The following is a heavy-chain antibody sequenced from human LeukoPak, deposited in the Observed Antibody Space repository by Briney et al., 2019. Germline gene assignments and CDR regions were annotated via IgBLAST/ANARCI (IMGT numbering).Heavy chain of an antibody. CDR1: ENTFTNYY. D-gene: IGHD4-11*01. CDR2: INPNGDRT. J-gene: IGHJ5*02. Sequence: ASVKVSCKASENTFTNYYMHWVRQAPGQGLEWLGIINPNGDRTNYAQTFQGRVTMTRNTSISTAYMELSSLRSEDTAVCYCARDRDPATTVTGDWFDPWGQGTLVTVSS. CDR3: ARDRDPATTVTGDWFDP. V-gene: IGHV1-46*01.